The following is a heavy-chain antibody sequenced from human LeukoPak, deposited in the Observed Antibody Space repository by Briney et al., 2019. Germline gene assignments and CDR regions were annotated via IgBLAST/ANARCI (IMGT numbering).Heavy chain of an antibody. D-gene: IGHD3-9*01. CDR2: INHSGST. V-gene: IGHV4-34*01. CDR3: ARDLNYDILTGYYSDWFDP. Sequence: PSETLSLTCAVYGGSFSGYYRSWIRQPPGKGLEWIGKINHSGSTNYNPSLKSRVTISVDTSKNQFSLKLSSVTAADTAVYYCARDLNYDILTGYYSDWFDPWGQGTLVTVSS. J-gene: IGHJ5*02. CDR1: GGSFSGYY.